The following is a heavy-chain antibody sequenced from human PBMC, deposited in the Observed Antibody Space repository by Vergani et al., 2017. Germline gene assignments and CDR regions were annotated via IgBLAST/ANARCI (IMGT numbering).Heavy chain of an antibody. CDR1: GGSISSSNW. Sequence: QVQLQESGPGLVKPSETLSLTCAVSGGSISSSNWWSWVRQPPGKGLEWMGEIYHSGSTNYNPSLKRRVTISLDKSTNQCSLKLSTVTAAETAVYYCAGIRFLDLGAVDIGGQGRMVTVS. J-gene: IGHJ3*02. CDR2: IYHSGST. CDR3: AGIRFLDLGAVDI. V-gene: IGHV4-4*02. D-gene: IGHD3-3*01.